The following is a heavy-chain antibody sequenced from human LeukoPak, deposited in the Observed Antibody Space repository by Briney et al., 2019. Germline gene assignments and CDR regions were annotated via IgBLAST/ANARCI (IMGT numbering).Heavy chain of an antibody. CDR3: ARRLTQYDCFDP. CDR2: TYYRSTWYN. V-gene: IGHV6-1*01. CDR1: GDSVSSNSVT. Sequence: SQTLSLTCAISGDSVSSNSVTWNSIRQSPSRGLEWLGRTYYRSTWYNDYAVSVRGRITVNPDTSKNQFSLHLNSVTPEDTAVYYCARRLTQYDCFDPWGQGILVTVSS. J-gene: IGHJ5*02. D-gene: IGHD2-2*01.